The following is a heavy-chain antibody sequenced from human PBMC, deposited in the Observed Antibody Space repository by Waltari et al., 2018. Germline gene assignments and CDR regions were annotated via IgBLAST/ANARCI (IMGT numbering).Heavy chain of an antibody. J-gene: IGHJ6*02. CDR2: ISYDGSNK. Sequence: QVQLVESGGGVVQPGRSLRLSCAASGFTFSSYAMHWVRQAPGKGLEWVAVISYDGSNKYYADSVKGRFTISRDNSKNTLYLQMNSLRAEDTAVYYCARGHTAMGYYYGMDVWGQGTTVTVSS. CDR3: ARGHTAMGYYYGMDV. CDR1: GFTFSSYA. D-gene: IGHD5-18*01. V-gene: IGHV3-30*01.